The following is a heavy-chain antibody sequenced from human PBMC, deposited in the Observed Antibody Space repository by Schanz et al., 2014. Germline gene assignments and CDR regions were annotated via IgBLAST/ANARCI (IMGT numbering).Heavy chain of an antibody. Sequence: EMQLLESGGGLAQPGGSLRLSCAASGFTLSNYAMSWVRQAPGKGLEWVSALSEGGGGTHYADSVRGRFTISRDNSKNTLYLQMSSLTTEDTAVYFCARPALWFGDNCFDPWGQGTLVTVSS. J-gene: IGHJ5*02. D-gene: IGHD3-10*01. CDR3: ARPALWFGDNCFDP. CDR1: GFTLSNYA. CDR2: LSEGGGGT. V-gene: IGHV3-23*01.